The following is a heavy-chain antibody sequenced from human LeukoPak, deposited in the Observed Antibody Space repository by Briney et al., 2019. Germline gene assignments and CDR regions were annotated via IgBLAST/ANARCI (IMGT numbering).Heavy chain of an antibody. CDR3: ARGPRGELLPYFDY. J-gene: IGHJ4*02. CDR2: ISSNGGST. CDR1: GFTFSSYA. V-gene: IGHV3-64*01. D-gene: IGHD3-10*01. Sequence: PGGSLRLSCAASGFTFSSYAMHWVRQAPGKGLEYVSAISSNGGSTYYANSVKGRFTISRDNSKNTLYLQMGSLGAEDMAVYYCARGPRGELLPYFDYWGQGTLVTVSS.